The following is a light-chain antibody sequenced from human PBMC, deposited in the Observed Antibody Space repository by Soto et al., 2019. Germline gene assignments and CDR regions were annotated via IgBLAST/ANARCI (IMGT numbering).Light chain of an antibody. Sequence: EIVLTQSPATLSLSPGERATLSCRASQSVSSYLAWYQQKPGQAPRLLIYDASNRAAGSPARVSGSGSGTDCPLTSSSLEPEYFAVYYCQQRSNGPPTWTCGQGTKVEIK. CDR3: QQRSNGPPTWT. V-gene: IGKV3-11*01. J-gene: IGKJ1*01. CDR2: DAS. CDR1: QSVSSY.